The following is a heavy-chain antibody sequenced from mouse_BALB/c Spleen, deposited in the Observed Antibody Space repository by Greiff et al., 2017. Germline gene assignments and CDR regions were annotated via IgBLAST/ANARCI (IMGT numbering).Heavy chain of an antibody. D-gene: IGHD2-14*01. Sequence: VQLQESGAELVRPGASVKLSCKASGYTFTSYWINWVKQRPGQGLEWIGNIYPSDSYTNYNQKFKDKATLTVDKSSSTAYMQLSSPTSEDSAVYYCTRGTPYFDYWGQGTTLTVSS. CDR3: TRGTPYFDY. CDR2: IYPSDSYT. V-gene: IGHV1-69*02. J-gene: IGHJ2*01. CDR1: GYTFTSYW.